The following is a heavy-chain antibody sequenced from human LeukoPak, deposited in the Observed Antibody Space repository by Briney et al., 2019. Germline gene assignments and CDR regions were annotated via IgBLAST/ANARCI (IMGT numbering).Heavy chain of an antibody. D-gene: IGHD3-16*01. Sequence: GGSLRLSCAASEFTFSSFAMSWVRQAPGKGLERVSYIRGGGAGALYADSVKGRFTISRDNSKSTMYLQMNSLRVEDTAVYYCAKCAESYGNDAFDMWGPGTMVTVSS. J-gene: IGHJ3*02. CDR1: EFTFSSFA. CDR3: AKCAESYGNDAFDM. CDR2: IRGGGAGA. V-gene: IGHV3-23*01.